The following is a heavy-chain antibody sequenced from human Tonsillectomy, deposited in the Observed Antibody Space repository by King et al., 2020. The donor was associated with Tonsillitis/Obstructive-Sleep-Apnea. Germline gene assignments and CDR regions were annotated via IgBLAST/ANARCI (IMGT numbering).Heavy chain of an antibody. J-gene: IGHJ6*02. Sequence: LVPSGGGLVQPGGSLRLSCGASGFTFSSYELNWVRQAPGKGLEWVSSISSSGSIIYYADSVKGRFTLSRDNAKNSLYLQMNSLRAEDTALYYCARGTHTREAIVSEYYGLDVGGQGTTGTV. CDR2: ISSSGSII. D-gene: IGHD1-26*01. CDR1: GFTFSSYE. V-gene: IGHV3-48*03. CDR3: ARGTHTREAIVSEYYGLDV.